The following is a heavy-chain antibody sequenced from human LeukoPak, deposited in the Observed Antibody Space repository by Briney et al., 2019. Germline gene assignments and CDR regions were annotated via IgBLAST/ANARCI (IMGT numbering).Heavy chain of an antibody. CDR3: ARNSGSYYYYYYYYMDV. CDR1: GGTFTSYG. V-gene: IGHV1-18*01. J-gene: IGHJ6*03. D-gene: IGHD1-26*01. CDR2: ISAYNGNT. Sequence: ASVKVSCKASGGTFTSYGISWVRQAPGQGLEWMGWISAYNGNTNYAQKLQGRVTMTTDTSTSTAYMELRSLRSDDTAVYYCARNSGSYYYYYYYYMDVWGKGTTVTVSS.